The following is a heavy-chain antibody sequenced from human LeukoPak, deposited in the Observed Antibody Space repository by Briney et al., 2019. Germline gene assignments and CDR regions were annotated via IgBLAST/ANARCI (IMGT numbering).Heavy chain of an antibody. CDR3: AKGLGSGWYLFEY. J-gene: IGHJ4*02. Sequence: GGSLSLSCAGSGFTFSSKAMSWVRQAPGKGLEWVSAISGGGGSAYYADSVKGRFTISRDDSKNTLYVQMNSLRAEDTAVYYCAKGLGSGWYLFEYWGQGTLVTVSS. CDR1: GFTFSSKA. V-gene: IGHV3-23*01. CDR2: ISGGGGSA. D-gene: IGHD6-19*01.